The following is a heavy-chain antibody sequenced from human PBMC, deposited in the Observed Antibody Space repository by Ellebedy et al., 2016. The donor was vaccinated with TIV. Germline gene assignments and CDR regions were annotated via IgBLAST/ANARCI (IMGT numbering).Heavy chain of an antibody. CDR2: INPSGGST. V-gene: IGHV1-46*01. D-gene: IGHD3-22*01. CDR3: GRDRPYYYDRSGNRGAFDI. CDR1: GYTFTSYY. J-gene: IGHJ3*02. Sequence: ASVKVSCKASGYTFTSYYMHWVRQAPGQGLEWMGIINPSGGSTSYAQKFQGRVTMTRDTSTRTAYMELSSLRSEDTAVYYCGRDRPYYYDRSGNRGAFDIWGQGTMVTVSS.